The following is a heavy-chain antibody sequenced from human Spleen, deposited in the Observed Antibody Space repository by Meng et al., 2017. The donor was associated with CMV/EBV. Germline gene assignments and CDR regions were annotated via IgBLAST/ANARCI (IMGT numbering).Heavy chain of an antibody. V-gene: IGHV3-30*02. CDR3: AKDASTWYALYYFDS. J-gene: IGHJ4*02. D-gene: IGHD6-13*01. Sequence: GESLKISCAASGFTFSSYGMHWVRQAPGKGLEWVAFIRYDGSNKYYADSVKGRFTISRDNSKNTLYLQMNSLRAEDAAVYYCAKDASTWYALYYFDSWGQGTPVTVSS. CDR2: IRYDGSNK. CDR1: GFTFSSYG.